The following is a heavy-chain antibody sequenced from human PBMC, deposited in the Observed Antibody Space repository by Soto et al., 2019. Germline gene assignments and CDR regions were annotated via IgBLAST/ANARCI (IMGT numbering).Heavy chain of an antibody. CDR2: IYYSGST. CDR3: ARSLITMVPGSD. J-gene: IGHJ4*02. V-gene: IGHV4-39*01. Sequence: QLQLQESGPGLVKPSETLSLTCTVSGGSISSSSYYWGWIRQPPGKGLEWIGSIYYSGSTYYNPSLKSRVTISGDTSKNQFSLKLSSVTAAATAGYCCARSLITMVPGSDWGQGTLVTVSS. CDR1: GGSISSSSYY. D-gene: IGHD3-10*01.